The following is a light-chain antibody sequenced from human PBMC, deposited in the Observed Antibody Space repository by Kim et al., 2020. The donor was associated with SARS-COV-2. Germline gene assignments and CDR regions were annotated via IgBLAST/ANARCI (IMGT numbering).Light chain of an antibody. J-gene: IGLJ2*01. CDR2: QDT. V-gene: IGLV3-1*01. CDR1: TLGDKY. CDR3: QAWDISTVV. Sequence: SYELTQPPSVSVSPGQTASITCSGDTLGDKYAFWYQQKPGQSPVLVIYQDTKRPSGIPERFSGSNSGNTATLTISGTLPMDEADYYCQAWDISTVVFGGG.